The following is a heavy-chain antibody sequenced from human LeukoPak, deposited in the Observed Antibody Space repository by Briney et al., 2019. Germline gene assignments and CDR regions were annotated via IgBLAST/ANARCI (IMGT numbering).Heavy chain of an antibody. CDR1: GYTFTSYY. Sequence: ASVKVSCKASGYTFTSYYMHWVRQATGQGLEWMGWMNPNSGNTGYAQKFQGRVTITRNTSISTAYMELSSLRSEDTAVYYCARRGQWLVRWGQGTLVTVSS. J-gene: IGHJ4*02. CDR3: ARRGQWLVR. V-gene: IGHV1-8*03. CDR2: MNPNSGNT. D-gene: IGHD6-19*01.